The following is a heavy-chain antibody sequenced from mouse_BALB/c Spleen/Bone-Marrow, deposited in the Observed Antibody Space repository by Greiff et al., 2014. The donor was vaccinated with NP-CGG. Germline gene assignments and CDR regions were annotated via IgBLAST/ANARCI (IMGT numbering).Heavy chain of an antibody. Sequence: SGAELVKPGASVKLSCKASGYTFTSYWMHWVKQRPGQGLEWIGEINPSNGRTNYNEKFKSKATLTVDKSSSTAYMQLSSLTSEDSAVYYCAREGLGRSFDYWGQGTTLTVSS. CDR3: AREGLGRSFDY. D-gene: IGHD2-14*01. CDR1: GYTFTSYW. V-gene: IGHV1S81*02. J-gene: IGHJ2*01. CDR2: INPSNGRT.